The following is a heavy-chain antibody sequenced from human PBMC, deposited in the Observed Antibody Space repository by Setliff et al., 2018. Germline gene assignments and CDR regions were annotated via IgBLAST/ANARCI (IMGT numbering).Heavy chain of an antibody. V-gene: IGHV1-69*05. J-gene: IGHJ4*02. CDR2: IIPIFGTT. CDR1: GGTFKNYG. Sequence: SVKVSCKASGGTFKNYGISWVRQAPGQGLEWMGGIIPIFGTTNYAQKFQGRATIITDESTSTAYMELSSLRSEDTAVYYCATGFLRYDILTGYYQRPHYFEYWGQGTLVTVSS. CDR3: ATGFLRYDILTGYYQRPHYFEY. D-gene: IGHD3-9*01.